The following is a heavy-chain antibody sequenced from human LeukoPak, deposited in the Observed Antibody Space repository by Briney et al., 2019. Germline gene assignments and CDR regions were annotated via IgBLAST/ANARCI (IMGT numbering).Heavy chain of an antibody. CDR1: GFTFDDYA. V-gene: IGHV3-9*01. CDR2: ISWNGLKT. CDR3: ARLPLQLSPGGRNDAFDI. J-gene: IGHJ3*02. D-gene: IGHD6-6*01. Sequence: GRSLRLSCVASGFTFDDYAMHWVRQTPGKGLEWVSGISWNGLKTDYADSVKGRLTMSRDNAKNSLYLQMNSLRAEDTAVYYCARLPLQLSPGGRNDAFDIWGQGTMVTVSS.